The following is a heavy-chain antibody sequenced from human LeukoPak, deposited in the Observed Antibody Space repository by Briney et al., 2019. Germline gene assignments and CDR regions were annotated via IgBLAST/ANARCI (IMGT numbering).Heavy chain of an antibody. D-gene: IGHD2-15*01. CDR1: GYRFTSHW. Sequence: KVGESPKIPRKGAGYRFTSHWIGWVPQIPRKGLEWVGIIYPCYSYTRFSPSVEGQVTISADKSISTAYLQWSSLKASDIAMYYCARLGYCSGGSCYGRWVGLDYMDVWGKGTTVTVSS. V-gene: IGHV5-51*01. CDR2: IYPCYSYT. CDR3: ARLGYCSGGSCYGRWVGLDYMDV. J-gene: IGHJ6*03.